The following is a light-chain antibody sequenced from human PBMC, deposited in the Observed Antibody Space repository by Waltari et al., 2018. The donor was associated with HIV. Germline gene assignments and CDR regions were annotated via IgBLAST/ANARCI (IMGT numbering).Light chain of an antibody. Sequence: DIQMTQSPSTPSASVGAIVTITFRASQSISSLFAWYQHKPGKAPNLLIYKASSLESGFPSRFSGSGAWTEFTLTISSLQPDDFATYYCQHYNSYPWTFGQGTKVEIK. CDR1: QSISSL. CDR3: QHYNSYPWT. V-gene: IGKV1-5*03. CDR2: KAS. J-gene: IGKJ1*01.